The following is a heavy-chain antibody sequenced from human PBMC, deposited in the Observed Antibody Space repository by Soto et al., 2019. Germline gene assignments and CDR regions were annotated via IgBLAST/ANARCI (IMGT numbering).Heavy chain of an antibody. CDR2: IIPIFGTA. J-gene: IGHJ6*02. Sequence: ASVKVSCKASGGTFSSYAISWVRQAPGQGLEWMGGIIPIFGTANYAQKFQGRVTITADESTSTAYMELSSLRSEDTAVYYCARDTYYYGSGTPSSYYYYGMDVWGQGTTVTVSS. D-gene: IGHD3-10*01. V-gene: IGHV1-69*13. CDR1: GGTFSSYA. CDR3: ARDTYYYGSGTPSSYYYYGMDV.